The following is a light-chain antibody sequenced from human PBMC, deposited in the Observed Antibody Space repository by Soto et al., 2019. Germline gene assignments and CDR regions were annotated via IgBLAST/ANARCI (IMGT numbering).Light chain of an antibody. CDR3: GTWDNSLSAGV. CDR1: TSNIGNNY. CDR2: DNN. J-gene: IGLJ3*02. Sequence: QSVLTQPPSVSAAPGQKVIISCSGSTSNIGNNYVSWYQQFPGAAPKLLIYDNNRRPSGIPDRFSGSKSGTSATLGITGLQTGDEADYFCGTWDNSLSAGVFGVGTQLTVL. V-gene: IGLV1-51*01.